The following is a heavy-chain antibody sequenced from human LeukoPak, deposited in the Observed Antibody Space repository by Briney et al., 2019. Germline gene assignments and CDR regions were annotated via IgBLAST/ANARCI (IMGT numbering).Heavy chain of an antibody. V-gene: IGHV3-7*01. CDR1: GFTFSSSA. Sequence: GGSLRLSCAASGFTFSSSAMNWVRQAPGKGLEWVANIKQDGSEQYYVDSVKGRFTISRDNAKNSLSLQMNSLRAEDTAVYYCARPLMYYYGSETYFWFDPWGQGTLVTVSS. CDR2: IKQDGSEQ. CDR3: ARPLMYYYGSETYFWFDP. D-gene: IGHD3-10*01. J-gene: IGHJ5*02.